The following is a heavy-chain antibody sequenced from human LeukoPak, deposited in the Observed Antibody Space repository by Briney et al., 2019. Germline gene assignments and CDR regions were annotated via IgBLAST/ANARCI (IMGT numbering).Heavy chain of an antibody. CDR1: GASISSHY. D-gene: IGHD3-9*01. J-gene: IGHJ5*02. Sequence: SETLSLTCTVSGASISSHYWSWIRQPPGKGLEWIGYIYYSGSTNYNPSLKSRVTISVDTSKNQFSLKLSSVTAADTAVYYCARGSYDILTGYLGNWFDPWGQGTLVTVSS. CDR2: IYYSGST. CDR3: ARGSYDILTGYLGNWFDP. V-gene: IGHV4-59*11.